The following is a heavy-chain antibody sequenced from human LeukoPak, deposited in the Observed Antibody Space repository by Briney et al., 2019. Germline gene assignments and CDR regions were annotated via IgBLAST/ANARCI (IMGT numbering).Heavy chain of an antibody. V-gene: IGHV3-72*01. CDR2: SATTKPNSCTT. CDR1: GFSITDHH. J-gene: IGHJ4*02. CDR3: VRVVTKGSGWYHFDN. D-gene: IGHD6-13*01. Sequence: GGSLRLSCAGAGFSITDHHMDWVRQAPGKGLEWIGRSATTKPNSCTTQYAASVRGRFTISRDDSQNSLYLHLSSLKTEDTAVYYCVRVVTKGSGWYHFDNWGLGTLVTVSS.